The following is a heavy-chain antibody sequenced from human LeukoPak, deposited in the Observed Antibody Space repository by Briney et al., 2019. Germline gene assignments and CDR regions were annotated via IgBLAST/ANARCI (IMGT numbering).Heavy chain of an antibody. CDR3: AKGPDLKYYDILTGYGDAFDI. CDR1: GFTFDDYA. J-gene: IGHJ3*02. V-gene: IGHV3-9*01. Sequence: GRSLRLSCAASGFTFDDYAMHWVRQAPGKGLEWVSGISWNSGSIGYADSVKSRFTISRDNAKNSLYLQMNSLRAEDTALYYCAKGPDLKYYDILTGYGDAFDIWGQGTMVTVSS. D-gene: IGHD3-9*01. CDR2: ISWNSGSI.